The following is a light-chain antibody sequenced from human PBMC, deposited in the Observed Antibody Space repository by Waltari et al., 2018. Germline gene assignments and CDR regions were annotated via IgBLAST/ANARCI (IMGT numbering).Light chain of an antibody. Sequence: DFQMTQSPSSLSASVGEKVTITCRASQSISEYLNWYQQKPGKAPKILIYGASSLQSGVPSRFSGSGSGTDFTLSITSLQPEDSATYYCQQSYTFGGGTKVEIK. V-gene: IGKV1-39*01. CDR2: GAS. CDR3: QQSYT. CDR1: QSISEY. J-gene: IGKJ4*01.